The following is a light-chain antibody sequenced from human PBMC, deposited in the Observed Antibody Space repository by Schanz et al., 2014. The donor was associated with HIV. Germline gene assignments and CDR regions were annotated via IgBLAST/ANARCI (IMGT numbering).Light chain of an antibody. CDR3: AAWDDSLNGYV. J-gene: IGLJ1*01. V-gene: IGLV2-14*03. Sequence: QSVLTQPASVSGSPGQSISISCTGTSGDVGSYNYVSWYQQHPGKAPKLMIYDVSNRPSGVSSRFSGSKSGNTASLTISGLQADDEADYYCAAWDDSLNGYVFGTGTKLTVL. CDR1: SGDVGSYNY. CDR2: DVS.